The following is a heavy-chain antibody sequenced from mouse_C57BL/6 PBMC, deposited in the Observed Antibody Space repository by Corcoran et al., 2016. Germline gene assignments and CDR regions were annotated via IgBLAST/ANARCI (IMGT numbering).Heavy chain of an antibody. V-gene: IGHV1-26*01. Sequence: EVQLQQSGPELVKPGASVKISCKASGYTFTDYYMNWVKQSHGKSLEWIGDINPNNGGTSYNQKFTGKATLTVDKSSSTAYMELRSLTSEDSAVYYCARGVCDYEAMDDWGQGTAVTVSS. CDR1: GYTFTDYY. J-gene: IGHJ4*01. CDR2: INPNNGGT. CDR3: ARGVCDYEAMDD. D-gene: IGHD1-1*01.